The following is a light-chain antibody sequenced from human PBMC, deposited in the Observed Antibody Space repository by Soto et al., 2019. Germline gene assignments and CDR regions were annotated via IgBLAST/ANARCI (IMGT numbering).Light chain of an antibody. CDR1: RSVSSY. J-gene: IGKJ5*01. Sequence: EMVLTQSPATLSLSRGERATLSCRASRSVSSYLAWYQQKPGQAPRLLIYDASNRATGIPARFSGSGSATDFTLTISSLEPEDFAVYYCQQHSNWPPSITFGQGTRLEI. CDR2: DAS. V-gene: IGKV3-11*01. CDR3: QQHSNWPPSIT.